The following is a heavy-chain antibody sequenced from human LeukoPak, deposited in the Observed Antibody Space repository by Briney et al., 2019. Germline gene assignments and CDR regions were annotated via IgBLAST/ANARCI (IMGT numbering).Heavy chain of an antibody. V-gene: IGHV4-30-2*01. Sequence: PSETLSLTCAVSGGSISSGGYSWSWFRQPPGKGLEWIGYIYHSGSTYYNPPLKSRVTISVDRSKNQFSLKLSSVTAADTAVYYCARAGCSSTSCYLGDNWFDPWGQGTLVTVSS. J-gene: IGHJ5*02. CDR2: IYHSGST. D-gene: IGHD2-2*01. CDR1: GGSISSGGYS. CDR3: ARAGCSSTSCYLGDNWFDP.